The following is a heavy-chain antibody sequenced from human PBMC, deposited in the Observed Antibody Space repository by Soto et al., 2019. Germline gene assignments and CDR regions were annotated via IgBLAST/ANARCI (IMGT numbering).Heavy chain of an antibody. CDR1: GGTFITYA. J-gene: IGHJ4*02. Sequence: QVQLVQSGAEVKKPGSSVKVSCKASGGTFITYAFSWVRQAPGQGLEWMGGIIPIFDAAYYAQKFQGRVTITADESTNTSSMELSSLRSEDTAVYDCARCPPRVGALEDWGQGTLVTVSS. CDR3: ARCPPRVGALED. V-gene: IGHV1-69*12. CDR2: IIPIFDAA. D-gene: IGHD1-26*01.